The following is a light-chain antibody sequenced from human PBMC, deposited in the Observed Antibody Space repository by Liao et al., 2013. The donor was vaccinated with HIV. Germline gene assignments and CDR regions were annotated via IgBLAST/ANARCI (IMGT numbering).Light chain of an antibody. J-gene: IGLJ2*01. CDR3: QAWDSRAEVV. Sequence: SYELTQPPSVSVSPGQTARIPCSGDALPLQYVYWYQQKPGQAPIVVIHKDTARPTRIPGRFSGSYSGNTATLTISGTQSMDESDYFCQAWDSRAEVVFGGGTKLTVL. CDR1: ALPLQY. CDR2: KDT. V-gene: IGLV3-1*01.